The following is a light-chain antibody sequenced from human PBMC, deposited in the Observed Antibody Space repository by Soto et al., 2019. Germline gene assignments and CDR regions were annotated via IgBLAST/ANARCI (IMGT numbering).Light chain of an antibody. CDR3: QQYGSSPLYT. Sequence: EIVLTQSPFNLSFSPGARATLSCRASQSVTSSYLAWYQQKPGQAPRLLIYGASSRATGIPDRFSGSGSGTDFTLTISRLEPEDFAVYYCQQYGSSPLYTLGLGTRLEIK. V-gene: IGKV3-20*01. CDR1: QSVTSSY. J-gene: IGKJ5*01. CDR2: GAS.